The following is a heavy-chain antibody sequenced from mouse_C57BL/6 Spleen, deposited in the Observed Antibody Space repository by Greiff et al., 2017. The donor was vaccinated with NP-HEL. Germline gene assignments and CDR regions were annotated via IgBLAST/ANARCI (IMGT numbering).Heavy chain of an antibody. CDR2: IDPSDSET. CDR3: ARVPITTVVYWYFDV. D-gene: IGHD1-1*01. Sequence: VQLQQPGAELVRPGSSVKLSCKASGYTFTSYWMHWVKQRPIQGLEWIGNIDPSDSETHYNQKFKGKATLTVDKSSSTAYMQLSSLTSEDSAVYYCARVPITTVVYWYFDVWGTGTTVTVSS. CDR1: GYTFTSYW. J-gene: IGHJ1*03. V-gene: IGHV1-52*01.